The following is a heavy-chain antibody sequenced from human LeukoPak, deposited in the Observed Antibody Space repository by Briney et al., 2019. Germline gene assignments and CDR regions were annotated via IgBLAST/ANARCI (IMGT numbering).Heavy chain of an antibody. CDR2: IYTSGST. Sequence: TSETLSLTCTVSGGSISSYYWSWIRQPAGKGLEWIGRIYTSGSTNYNPSLKSRVTMSVDTSKNQFSLKLSSVTAADTAVYYCARDGCSSTSCYAQYFDYWGQGTLVTVSS. CDR1: GGSISSYY. D-gene: IGHD2-2*01. V-gene: IGHV4-4*07. J-gene: IGHJ4*02. CDR3: ARDGCSSTSCYAQYFDY.